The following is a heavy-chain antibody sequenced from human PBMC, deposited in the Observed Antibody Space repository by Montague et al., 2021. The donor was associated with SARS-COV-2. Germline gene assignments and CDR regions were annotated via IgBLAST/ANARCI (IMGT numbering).Heavy chain of an antibody. J-gene: IGHJ6*02. CDR3: ARVASYYYGMDV. CDR1: GFTFSGYG. Sequence: SLRLSCAASGFTFSGYGMHWVRQAPGKGLEWVAVIWYDGSNKYYADSVKGQFTISRDNSKNTLYLQMNSLRAEDTAVYYCARVASYYYGMDVWGQGTTVTVSS. CDR2: IWYDGSNK. V-gene: IGHV3-33*01.